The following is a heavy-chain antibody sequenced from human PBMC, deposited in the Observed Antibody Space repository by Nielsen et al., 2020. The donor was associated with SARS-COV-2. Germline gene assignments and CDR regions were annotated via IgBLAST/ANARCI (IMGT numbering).Heavy chain of an antibody. V-gene: IGHV1-69*06. Sequence: SVKVSCKASGGTFSTDAFTWVRQAPGQGLECMGGIIPISGTPKYAQKFQGRVTITADKSTRTVYMELTSLKSEDTALYYCAKDSYSGSYDSAFDIWGQGTMVTVSS. D-gene: IGHD1-26*01. J-gene: IGHJ3*02. CDR1: GGTFSTDA. CDR2: IIPISGTP. CDR3: AKDSYSGSYDSAFDI.